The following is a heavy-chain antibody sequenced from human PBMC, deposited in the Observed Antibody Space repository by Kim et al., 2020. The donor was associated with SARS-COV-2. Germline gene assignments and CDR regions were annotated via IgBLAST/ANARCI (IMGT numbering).Heavy chain of an antibody. CDR1: GFTFSSYG. D-gene: IGHD2-21*01. V-gene: IGHV3-23*01. CDR3: AKVRLASLYSNFYY. Sequence: GGSLRLSCAASGFTFSSYGMTWIRQAPGKGLQWVSAITGSGNTTYFAASVRGRFTISRDNSRNMLYLQMNSLRAEDTALYYCAKVRLASLYSNFYYWCQG. CDR2: ITGSGNTT. J-gene: IGHJ4*02.